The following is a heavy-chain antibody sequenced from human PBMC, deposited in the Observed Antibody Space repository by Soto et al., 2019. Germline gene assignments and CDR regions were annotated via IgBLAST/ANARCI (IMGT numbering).Heavy chain of an antibody. CDR3: AHAGDYDLLTFDH. D-gene: IGHD4-17*01. CDR1: GFSLSTYHMG. V-gene: IGHV2-5*02. CDR2: IYWDDDK. J-gene: IGHJ4*02. Sequence: QITLKESGPTLVRPAQTLTLTCDFSGFSLSTYHMGVAWIHQPPGKALEWLALIYWDDDKRYSPSLNDRLAISKDTSSNQVVLTITNMDPGDTATYFCAHAGDYDLLTFDHWGPGTLVTVSS.